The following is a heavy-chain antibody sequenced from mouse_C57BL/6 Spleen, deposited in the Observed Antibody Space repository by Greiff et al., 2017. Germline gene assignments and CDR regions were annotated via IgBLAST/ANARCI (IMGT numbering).Heavy chain of an antibody. CDR3: AREGYDYDGGFDY. D-gene: IGHD2-4*01. V-gene: IGHV1-72*01. Sequence: QVQLQQPGAELVKPGASVTLSCKASGYTFTSYWMHWVKQRPGRGLEWIGRIDPNRGGTKYNEKFKSTATLTVDKPSSTAYMQLSSLTSEDSAVYYGAREGYDYDGGFDYWGQGTTLTVSS. J-gene: IGHJ2*01. CDR2: IDPNRGGT. CDR1: GYTFTSYW.